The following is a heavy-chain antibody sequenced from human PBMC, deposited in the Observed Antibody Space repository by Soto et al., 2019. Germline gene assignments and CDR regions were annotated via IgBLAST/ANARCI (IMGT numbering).Heavy chain of an antibody. D-gene: IGHD1-26*01. CDR2: IIPIFGTA. V-gene: IGHV1-69*01. Sequence: QVQLVQSGAEVKKPGSSVKVSCKASGGTFSSYAISWVRQAPGQGLEWMGGIIPIFGTANYAQKFQGRGTITADESTSTAYMELSSLRSEDTAVYYCARDRESGSYYGSAYYYGMDVWGQGTTVTVSS. CDR3: ARDRESGSYYGSAYYYGMDV. CDR1: GGTFSSYA. J-gene: IGHJ6*02.